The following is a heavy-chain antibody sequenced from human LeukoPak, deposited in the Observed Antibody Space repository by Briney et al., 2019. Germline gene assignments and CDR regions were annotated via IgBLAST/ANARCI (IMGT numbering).Heavy chain of an antibody. CDR3: ARGRVLGLTGPLDAFDI. CDR2: INPSGGST. V-gene: IGHV1-46*03. D-gene: IGHD1-20*01. CDR1: GYTFTSYY. Sequence: GASVKVSCKASGYTFTSYYIHWVRQAPGQGLEWMGIINPSGGSTNYAQKFQGRVTMTRDTSTSTVYMELSSLRSEDTAVYYCARGRVLGLTGPLDAFDIWGQGTKVTVSS. J-gene: IGHJ3*02.